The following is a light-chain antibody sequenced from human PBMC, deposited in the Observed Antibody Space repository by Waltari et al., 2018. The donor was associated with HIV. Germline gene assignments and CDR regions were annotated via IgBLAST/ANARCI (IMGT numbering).Light chain of an antibody. Sequence: EIVLTQSPGTLSSSPGERATLSCRASQSVRNRSLAWYQQRPGQAPRLLISGASSRATGIPDRFSGSGSGTDFSLTISRLEPEDFAVYYCQQYATSPRTFGQGTKVEIK. CDR2: GAS. CDR1: QSVRNRS. CDR3: QQYATSPRT. V-gene: IGKV3-20*01. J-gene: IGKJ1*01.